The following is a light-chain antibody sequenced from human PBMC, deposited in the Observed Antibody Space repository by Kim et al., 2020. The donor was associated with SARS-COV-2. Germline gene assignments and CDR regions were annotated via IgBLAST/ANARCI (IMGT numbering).Light chain of an antibody. CDR3: QAWDTSTTYV. J-gene: IGLJ1*01. Sequence: SYELTQPPSVSVSPGQTASITCSGDKLGDKHACWYQQKPGQSPVLVIYQDNKRPSGIPERFSGSNSGSTATLTISGTQAMDEADYYCQAWDTSTTYVFGT. CDR1: KLGDKH. V-gene: IGLV3-1*01. CDR2: QDN.